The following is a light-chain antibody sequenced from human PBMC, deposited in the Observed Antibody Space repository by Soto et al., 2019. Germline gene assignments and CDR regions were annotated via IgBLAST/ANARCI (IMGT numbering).Light chain of an antibody. CDR1: SSNLGADYD. J-gene: IGLJ2*01. Sequence: QTVLTQPPSVSGTPGQRVSISCTGTSSNLGADYDVHWYQQLPGTAPRLLIFGNNNRPSGVPDRFSGSKSGTSASLAITGLQAEEEAVYYCQSYDGSLTTSVFGAGTKLTVL. CDR3: QSYDGSLTTSV. V-gene: IGLV1-40*01. CDR2: GNN.